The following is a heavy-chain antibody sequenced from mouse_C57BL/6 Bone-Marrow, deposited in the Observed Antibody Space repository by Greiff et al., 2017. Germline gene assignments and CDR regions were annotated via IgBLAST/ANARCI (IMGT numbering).Heavy chain of an antibody. CDR2: IDPETGGT. J-gene: IGHJ3*01. CDR1: GYTFTDYE. D-gene: IGHD3-2*02. V-gene: IGHV1-15*01. Sequence: VQLQQSGAELVRPGASVTLSCKASGYTFTDYEMHWVKQTPVHGLEWIGAIDPETGGTAYNQKFKGKAILTADKSSSTAYMALRSLTSEDSAVYYCTRSGELRLPFAYWGQGTLVTVSA. CDR3: TRSGELRLPFAY.